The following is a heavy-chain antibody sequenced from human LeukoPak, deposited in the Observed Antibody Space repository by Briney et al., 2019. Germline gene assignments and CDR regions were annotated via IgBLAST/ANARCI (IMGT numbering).Heavy chain of an antibody. CDR3: AKDWHSVTIFDS. D-gene: IGHD4-17*01. CDR2: ISFDGRTK. CDR1: GFTFSSYG. J-gene: IGHJ4*02. V-gene: IGHV3-30*18. Sequence: GRSLRLSCAASGFTFSSYGMHWVRQAPGKGLEWVAVISFDGRTKYYADSVKGRFTISRDNSNKTLFLQMNSLRAEDTALYYCAKDWHSVTIFDSWGQGTLVTVSP.